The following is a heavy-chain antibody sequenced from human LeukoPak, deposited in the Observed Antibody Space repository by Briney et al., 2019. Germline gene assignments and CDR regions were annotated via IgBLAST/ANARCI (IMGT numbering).Heavy chain of an antibody. CDR1: GGSFSGYY. V-gene: IGHV4-34*01. CDR2: INHSGST. CDR3: AKDFMRYGGNSDGFDY. Sequence: SETLSLTCAVYGGSFSGYYWSWIRQPPGKGLEWIGEINHSGSTNYNPSLKSRVTISVDTSKNQFSLKLSSVTAADTALYYCAKDFMRYGGNSDGFDYWGQGTLVTVSS. D-gene: IGHD4-23*01. J-gene: IGHJ4*02.